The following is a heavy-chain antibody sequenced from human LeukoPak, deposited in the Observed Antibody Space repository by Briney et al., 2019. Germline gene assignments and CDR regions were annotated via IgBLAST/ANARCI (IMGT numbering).Heavy chain of an antibody. CDR2: INPNSGGT. CDR3: AREGSSSPYYYYYYMDV. V-gene: IGHV1-2*02. CDR1: GYTFTGYY. Sequence: ASVKVSCKASGYTFTGYYMHWVRQAPGQGLEWMGWINPNSGGTNYAQKFQGRVTMTRDTSISTAYMELSRLRSDDTAVYYCAREGSSSPYYYYYYMDVWGKGTTVTVSS. D-gene: IGHD6-6*01. J-gene: IGHJ6*03.